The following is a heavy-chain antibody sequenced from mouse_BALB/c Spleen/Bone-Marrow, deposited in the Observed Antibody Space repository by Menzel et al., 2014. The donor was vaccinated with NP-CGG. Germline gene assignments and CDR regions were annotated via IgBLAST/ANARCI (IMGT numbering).Heavy chain of an antibody. D-gene: IGHD4-1*02. CDR1: GSTFSSYG. V-gene: IGHV5-6*02. CDR3: ALNWDSAY. Sequence: EVKLEESGGDLVKPGGSLKLSCAASGSTFSSYGMSWVRQTPDKRLEWVATINNGGTYTYYPDSVKGRFTISRDNAKNTLYLQMSSLKSENTAMYYCALNWDSAYWGQGTLVTVSA. J-gene: IGHJ3*01. CDR2: INNGGTYT.